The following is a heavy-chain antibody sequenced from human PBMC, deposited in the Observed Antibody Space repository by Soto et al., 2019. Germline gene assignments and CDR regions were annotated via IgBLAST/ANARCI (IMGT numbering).Heavy chain of an antibody. J-gene: IGHJ4*02. CDR2: ISPYNGNT. CDR3: ARDQSSGVFDY. Sequence: QVQLVQSGGEVKQPGASVRVSCKATGYTFINSAIAWVRQAPGQGLEWMGWISPYNGNTNYAQRVQGRVTITTDTSTSTAYMEIRSLRSDDTAVYYCARDQSSGVFDYWGQGTLVTVS. V-gene: IGHV1-18*01. CDR1: GYTFINSA. D-gene: IGHD3-22*01.